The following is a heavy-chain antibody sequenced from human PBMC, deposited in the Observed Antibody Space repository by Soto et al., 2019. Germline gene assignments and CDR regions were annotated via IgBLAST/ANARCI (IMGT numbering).Heavy chain of an antibody. Sequence: ASVKFSCKASGYTFTKYDISWVRQAPGKGLEWMGGFDPEDGETIYAQKFQGRVTMTEDTSTDTAYMELSSLRSEDTAVYYCATVAWGFVKAAAGTASYYFDYWGQGTLVTVS. CDR1: GYTFTKYD. J-gene: IGHJ4*02. D-gene: IGHD6-13*01. CDR3: ATVAWGFVKAAAGTASYYFDY. CDR2: FDPEDGET. V-gene: IGHV1-24*01.